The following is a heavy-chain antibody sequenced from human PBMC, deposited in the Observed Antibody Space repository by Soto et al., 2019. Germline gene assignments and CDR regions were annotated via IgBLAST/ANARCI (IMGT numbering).Heavy chain of an antibody. CDR1: GGSISSYY. J-gene: IGHJ3*02. D-gene: IGHD1-1*01. V-gene: IGHV4-59*01. Sequence: SETLCLTCTVSGGSISSYYWSWIRQPPGKGLEWIGYIYYSGSTNYNPSLESRVTISVDTSKNQFYLKLSSVTAADTAVSYCARYPYKLRSRAFEIWGRGTMVTVSS. CDR3: ARYPYKLRSRAFEI. CDR2: IYYSGST.